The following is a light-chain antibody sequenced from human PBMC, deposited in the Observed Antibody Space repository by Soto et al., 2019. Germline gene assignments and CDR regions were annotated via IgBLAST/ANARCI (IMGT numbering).Light chain of an antibody. CDR3: QQSYTAPYT. J-gene: IGKJ3*01. CDR2: GAS. Sequence: DIQITQSPSSLSASVGDAVSLTCRASRSISNYLNWYQQKPVRAPKLLISGASSLQRGVPSSFSGSGSGTTFTLTITSLQPDDFGIDFCQQSYTAPYTFGPGTKVEIK. V-gene: IGKV1-39*01. CDR1: RSISNY.